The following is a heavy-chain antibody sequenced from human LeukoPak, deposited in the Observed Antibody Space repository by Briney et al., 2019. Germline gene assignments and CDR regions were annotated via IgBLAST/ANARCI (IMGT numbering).Heavy chain of an antibody. CDR1: GFTVSSNY. J-gene: IGHJ4*02. Sequence: GGSLRLSCAASGFTVSSNYMSWVRQAPGKGLEWVSVISSGGSTYYADSVQGRFTISRDNSKNTLYLQMNSLRAEDTAAYYCARDSVEAGIDYWGQGTLVTVSS. CDR3: ARDSVEAGIDY. D-gene: IGHD3-10*01. CDR2: ISSGGST. V-gene: IGHV3-66*01.